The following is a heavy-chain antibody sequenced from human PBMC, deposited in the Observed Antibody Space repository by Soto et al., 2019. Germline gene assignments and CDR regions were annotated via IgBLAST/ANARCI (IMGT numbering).Heavy chain of an antibody. D-gene: IGHD6-13*01. CDR1: GDSITSEKC. Sequence: QVQLQESGPGLVKPSGTLSPPCAVYGDSITSEKCGSWTRQPPGKGLQWIGEIYHSGSTKYNPSLKSRVIISVEQSKNQFSLKVSSVSDADTAVYYCARGETQQQRDYWGQGTLVTVAS. CDR2: IYHSGST. CDR3: ARGETQQQRDY. V-gene: IGHV4-4*02. J-gene: IGHJ4*02.